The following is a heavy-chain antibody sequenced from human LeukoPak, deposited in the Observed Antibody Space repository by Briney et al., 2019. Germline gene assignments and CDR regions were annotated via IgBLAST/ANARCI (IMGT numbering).Heavy chain of an antibody. CDR1: GYTFTSYD. CDR2: MNPNSGNT. V-gene: IGHV1-8*03. D-gene: IGHD3-3*01. Sequence: ASVKVSCKASGYTFTSYDINWVRQATGQGLEWMGWMNPNSGNTGYAQKFQGRVTITRNTSISTAYMELSSLRSEDTAVYYCARGWGYYDFWSGQPSNNWFDPWGQGTLVTVSS. J-gene: IGHJ5*02. CDR3: ARGWGYYDFWSGQPSNNWFDP.